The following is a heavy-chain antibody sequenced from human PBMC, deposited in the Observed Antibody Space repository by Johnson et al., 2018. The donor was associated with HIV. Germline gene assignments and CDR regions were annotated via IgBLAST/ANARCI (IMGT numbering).Heavy chain of an antibody. D-gene: IGHD5-12*01. V-gene: IGHV3-30*18. CDR2: ISYDGSNK. CDR1: GFTFSSYG. Sequence: QVQLVESGGGVVQPGRSLRLSCAASGFTFSSYGMHWVRQAPGRGLEWVAVISYDGSNKYYADSVTGRFTISRDNSKNTLYLQMNSLRAEDTAVYYCAKDPMVATPANAFDIWGQGTMVTVSS. J-gene: IGHJ3*02. CDR3: AKDPMVATPANAFDI.